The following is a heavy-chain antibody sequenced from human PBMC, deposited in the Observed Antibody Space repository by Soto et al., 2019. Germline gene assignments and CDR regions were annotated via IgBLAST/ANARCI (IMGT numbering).Heavy chain of an antibody. Sequence: SETLSLTCAVSGDSISGSQWWSWVRLPPGKGLEWIGEISHTGTTNYNPSLKSRVTMSVDKPKNQFSLNLTSVTAADTAVYYCARVISSRDGYFDYWGQGTVVTVSS. CDR2: ISHTGTT. CDR1: GDSISGSQW. J-gene: IGHJ4*02. CDR3: ARVISSRDGYFDY. D-gene: IGHD2-2*01. V-gene: IGHV4-4*02.